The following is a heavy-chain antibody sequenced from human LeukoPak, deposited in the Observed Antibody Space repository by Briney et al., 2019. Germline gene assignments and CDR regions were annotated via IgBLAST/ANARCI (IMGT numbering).Heavy chain of an antibody. J-gene: IGHJ4*02. CDR3: AKDGLYYDGSEHVYYFDS. Sequence: PGASLRLSCAASGFTFSRSDMTCVRQGPGTGLEFVASIIYSGGATYYADSVKGRFTISRDNSKNTLYLQINSLRAEDTALYYCAKDGLYYDGSEHVYYFDSWGQGTLVTVSS. CDR1: GFTFSRSD. V-gene: IGHV3-23*01. CDR2: IIYSGGAT. D-gene: IGHD3-22*01.